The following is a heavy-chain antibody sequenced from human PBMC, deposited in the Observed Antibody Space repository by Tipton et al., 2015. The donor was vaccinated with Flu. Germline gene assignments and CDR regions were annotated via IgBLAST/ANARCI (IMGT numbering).Heavy chain of an antibody. V-gene: IGHV4-39*01. CDR2: IYYSGRN. D-gene: IGHD3-10*02. Sequence: TLSLTCTVSGGSISSYNWGWIRQPPGKGLEWIASIYYSGRNYYNPSLKSRVTISVDTSKNQFSLKLNSVTAADTAVYYCARLSYYDVDLKNFYFDYWGQGALVTVSS. CDR3: ARLSYYDVDLKNFYFDY. J-gene: IGHJ4*02. CDR1: GGSISSYN.